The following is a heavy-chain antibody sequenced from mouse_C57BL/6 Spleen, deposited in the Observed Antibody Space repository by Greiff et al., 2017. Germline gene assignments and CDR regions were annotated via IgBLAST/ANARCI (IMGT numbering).Heavy chain of an antibody. CDR1: GFSFNTYA. CDR3: VRLDYGSTFAY. Sequence: EVQLVESGGGLVQPKGSLKLSGAASGFSFNTYAMNWVRQAPGKGLEWVARIRSKSNNYATYYADSVKDRFTISRDDSESMLYLQMNNLKTEDTAMYYCVRLDYGSTFAYWGQGTLVTVSA. V-gene: IGHV10-1*01. J-gene: IGHJ3*01. CDR2: IRSKSNNYAT. D-gene: IGHD1-1*01.